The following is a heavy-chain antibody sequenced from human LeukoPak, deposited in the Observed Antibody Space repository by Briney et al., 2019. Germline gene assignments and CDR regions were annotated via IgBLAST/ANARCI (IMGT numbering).Heavy chain of an antibody. J-gene: IGHJ4*02. V-gene: IGHV3-74*01. CDR3: ASQYYDFWSGYNPLDY. CDR2: INSDGSST. CDR1: GFTFSSYW. D-gene: IGHD3-3*01. Sequence: GGSLRLSCAASGFTFSSYWMHWVRQAPGKGLVWVSRINSDGSSTSYADSVKGRFTVSRDNAKNTLYLQMNSLRAEDTAVYYCASQYYDFWSGYNPLDYWGQGTLVTVSS.